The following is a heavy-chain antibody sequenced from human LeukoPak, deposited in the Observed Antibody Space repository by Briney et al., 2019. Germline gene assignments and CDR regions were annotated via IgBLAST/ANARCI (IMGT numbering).Heavy chain of an antibody. Sequence: GGSLRLSCAASGFIFSNYAMHWVRQAPGKGLEWVAVISYDGSNKYYADSVKGRFTISRDNAKNTLYLQMNSLRAEDTAVYYCAKEWAYSGYAGANLDAFDIWGQGTMVTVSS. V-gene: IGHV3-30*04. CDR2: ISYDGSNK. J-gene: IGHJ3*02. CDR3: AKEWAYSGYAGANLDAFDI. D-gene: IGHD5-12*01. CDR1: GFIFSNYA.